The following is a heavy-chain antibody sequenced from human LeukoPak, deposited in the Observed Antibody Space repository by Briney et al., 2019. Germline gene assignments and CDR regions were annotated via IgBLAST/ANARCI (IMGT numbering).Heavy chain of an antibody. CDR1: GYSISSGYY. J-gene: IGHJ4*02. D-gene: IGHD3-16*01. Sequence: SETLSLTCTVSGYSISSGYYWGWIRQPPGKGLEWIGSIYHSGSTYYNPSLKSRVTISVDTSKNQFSLKLSSVTAADTAVYYCARFGGSYFDYWGQGTLVTVSS. CDR3: ARFGGSYFDY. V-gene: IGHV4-38-2*02. CDR2: IYHSGST.